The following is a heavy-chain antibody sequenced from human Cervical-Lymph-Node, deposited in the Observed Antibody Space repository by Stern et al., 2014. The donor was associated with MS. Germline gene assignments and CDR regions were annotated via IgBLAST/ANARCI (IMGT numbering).Heavy chain of an antibody. Sequence: VQLVESGAEVKKPGASVMVSCKASGYTFNTYRISWVRQAPGQGLEWMAWINPYNGHTRYAQKVEGRLTMTTDTSTSTAYMELRSLRSDDTAVYYCARGYCTGGSCSPPLGYWGQGTLVTVSS. V-gene: IGHV1-18*01. CDR3: ARGYCTGGSCSPPLGY. D-gene: IGHD2-15*01. CDR1: GYTFNTYR. J-gene: IGHJ4*02. CDR2: INPYNGHT.